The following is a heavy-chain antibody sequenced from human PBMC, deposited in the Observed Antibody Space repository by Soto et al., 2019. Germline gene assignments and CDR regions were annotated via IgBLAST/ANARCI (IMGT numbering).Heavy chain of an antibody. CDR3: ARGKLSYYAMDV. J-gene: IGHJ6*02. CDR1: GDSVSRYSAA. CDR2: TFYKSKWYT. Sequence: PSQTLSLTCAISGDSVSRYSAAWNWIRQSPSRGLEWLGRTFYKSKWYTEYAVSVESRITINPDTSKNQFSLQLNSVTPDDTAVYYCARGKLSYYAMDVWGQGTTVTVSS. V-gene: IGHV6-1*01.